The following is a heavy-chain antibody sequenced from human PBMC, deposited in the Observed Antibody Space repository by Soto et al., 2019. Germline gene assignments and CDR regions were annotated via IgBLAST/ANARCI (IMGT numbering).Heavy chain of an antibody. D-gene: IGHD1-26*01. J-gene: IGHJ4*02. CDR2: ISSSGSTI. V-gene: IGHV3-48*03. CDR1: GFTFSSYE. Sequence: PGGSLRVSCAASGFTFSSYEMNWVRQAPGKGLEWVSYISSSGSTIYYADSVKGRFTISRDNAKNSLYLQMDSLRAEDTAVYYCARDRGVGATSYFDYWGQGTLVTVSS. CDR3: ARDRGVGATSYFDY.